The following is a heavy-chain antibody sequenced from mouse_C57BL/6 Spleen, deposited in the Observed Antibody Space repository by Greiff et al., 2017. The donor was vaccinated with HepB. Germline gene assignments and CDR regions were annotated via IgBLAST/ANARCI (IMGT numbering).Heavy chain of an antibody. CDR2: IYPGDGDT. Sequence: VQLQQSGAELVKPGASVKISCKASGYAFSSYWMNWVKQRPGKGLEWIGQIYPGDGDTNYNGKFKGKATLTADKSSSTAYMQLSSLTSEDSAVYFCARSPSDGYYDGDYFDYWGQGTTLTVSS. CDR3: ARSPSDGYYDGDYFDY. V-gene: IGHV1-80*01. CDR1: GYAFSSYW. D-gene: IGHD2-3*01. J-gene: IGHJ2*01.